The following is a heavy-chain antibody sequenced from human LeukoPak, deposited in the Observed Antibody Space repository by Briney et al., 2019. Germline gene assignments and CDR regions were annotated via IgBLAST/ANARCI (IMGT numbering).Heavy chain of an antibody. CDR2: ISGSGDST. D-gene: IGHD3-10*01. Sequence: GGSLRLSWAASGFTFSTYAMSWVRQAPGKGLEWVSAISGSGDSTSYADSVMGRFTISRDNSKNTLYLQMNSLRVEDTAGYYCAKVKGGYGPLRDMDVWGQGTTVTVSS. J-gene: IGHJ6*02. CDR3: AKVKGGYGPLRDMDV. V-gene: IGHV3-23*01. CDR1: GFTFSTYA.